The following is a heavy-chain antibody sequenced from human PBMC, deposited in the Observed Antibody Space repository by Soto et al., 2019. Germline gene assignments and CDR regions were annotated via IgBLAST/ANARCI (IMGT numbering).Heavy chain of an antibody. CDR1: GGTFSSYA. CDR2: IIPIFGTA. D-gene: IGHD2-2*01. J-gene: IGHJ3*02. Sequence: ASVKVSCKASGGTFSSYAISWVRQAPGQGLEWMGGIIPIFGTANYAQKFQGRVTITADESTSTAYMELSSLRSEDTAVYYCARRYCSSTSCYVFAFDIWGQGTMVTVSS. V-gene: IGHV1-69*13. CDR3: ARRYCSSTSCYVFAFDI.